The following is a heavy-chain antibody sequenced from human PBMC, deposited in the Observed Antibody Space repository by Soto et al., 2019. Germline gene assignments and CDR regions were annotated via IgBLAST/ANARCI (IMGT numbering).Heavy chain of an antibody. V-gene: IGHV4-59*01. CDR2: IYYSGST. D-gene: IGHD3-10*01. CDR1: GGSISNYY. Sequence: PSETLSLTCTVSGGSISNYYWTWIRQPPGKGLEWIGYIYYSGSTNYNPSLKSRVTISVDTSKNQFSLKLSSVTAADTAVYYCARRGASMVRGVKAHAFDIWGQGTMVTVSS. CDR3: ARRGASMVRGVKAHAFDI. J-gene: IGHJ3*02.